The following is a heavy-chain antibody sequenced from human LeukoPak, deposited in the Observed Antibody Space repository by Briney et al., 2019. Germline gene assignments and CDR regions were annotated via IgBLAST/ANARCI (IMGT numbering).Heavy chain of an antibody. CDR3: ARHRSRDGFAPRGGYYYYYYGMDV. J-gene: IGHJ6*02. D-gene: IGHD5-24*01. CDR1: GYSFPSYW. Sequence: GESLKISCKGSGYSFPSYWIGWVRQMPGKGLEWMGIIYPGDSDSRYSPSFQGQVTISADKSNSTAYLQWSSLKASDTAMYYCARHRSRDGFAPRGGYYYYYYGMDVWGQGTTVTVSS. V-gene: IGHV5-51*01. CDR2: IYPGDSDS.